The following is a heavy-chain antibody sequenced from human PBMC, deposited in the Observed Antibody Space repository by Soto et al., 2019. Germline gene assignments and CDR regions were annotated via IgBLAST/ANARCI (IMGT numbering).Heavy chain of an antibody. CDR2: ISSDGSNR. Sequence: QVQLVESGGGVVQPGRSLRLSCAASGFIFGSLGMHWVRQAPGKGLEWLAVISSDGSNRFYEDSVKGRFTISRDNFKNTLVLQMNSLRAEDTAVYYCARDRLGTAYYLDYWGQGTLVTVSS. CDR3: ARDRLGTAYYLDY. J-gene: IGHJ4*02. CDR1: GFIFGSLG. V-gene: IGHV3-30*03. D-gene: IGHD5-18*01.